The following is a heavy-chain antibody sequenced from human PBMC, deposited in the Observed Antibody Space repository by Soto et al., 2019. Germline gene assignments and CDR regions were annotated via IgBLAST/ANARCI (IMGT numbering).Heavy chain of an antibody. D-gene: IGHD1-26*01. CDR2: IYFSGST. V-gene: IGHV4-31*03. CDR3: ARVYSGSYHFDY. CDR1: GDSISSGGYY. J-gene: IGHJ4*02. Sequence: QVQLQESGPGLAKPSQTLSLTCTVSGDSISSGGYYWSWIRQHPGKGLEWIGYIYFSGSTYYNPSLKSRVSISVDTSKNQFSLKLSSVTAADTAVYYCARVYSGSYHFDYWGQGTLVTVSS.